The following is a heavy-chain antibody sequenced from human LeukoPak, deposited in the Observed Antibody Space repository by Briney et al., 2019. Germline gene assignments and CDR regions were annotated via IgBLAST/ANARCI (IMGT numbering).Heavy chain of an antibody. CDR2: INPNSGGT. CDR3: ARDPVYYDSSGFNWFDP. V-gene: IGHV1-2*02. J-gene: IGHJ5*02. D-gene: IGHD3-22*01. Sequence: GASVKVSCKASGYTFTGYYMHWVRQAPGQGLEWMGWINPNSGGTNYARKFQGRATMTRDTSISTAYMELSRLRSDDTAVYYCARDPVYYDSSGFNWFDPWGQGTLVTVSS. CDR1: GYTFTGYY.